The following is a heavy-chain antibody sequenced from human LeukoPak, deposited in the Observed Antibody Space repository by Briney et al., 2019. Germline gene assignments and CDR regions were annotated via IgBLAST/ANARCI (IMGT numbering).Heavy chain of an antibody. CDR2: IIPILGIA. J-gene: IGHJ4*02. CDR1: GGTFSSYA. D-gene: IGHD2-21*02. V-gene: IGHV1-69*04. CDR3: ARERPSRRLYYFDY. Sequence: SVKVSCKASGGTFSSYAISWVRQAPGQGLEWMGRIIPILGIANYAQKFQGRVTITADKSTSTAYMELSSLRSEDTAVYYCARERPSRRLYYFDYWGQGTLVTVSS.